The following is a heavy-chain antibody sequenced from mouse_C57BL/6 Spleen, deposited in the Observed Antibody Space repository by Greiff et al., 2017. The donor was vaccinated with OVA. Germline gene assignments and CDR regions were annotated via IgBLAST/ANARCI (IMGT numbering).Heavy chain of an antibody. J-gene: IGHJ4*01. CDR2: IWSGGST. D-gene: IGHD2-5*01. CDR3: ARTSYYSNYGGYYAMDY. V-gene: IGHV2-2*01. Sequence: QVQLKQSGPGLVQPSQSLSITCTVSGFSLTSYGVHWVRQSPGKGLEWLGVIWSGGSTDYNAAFISRLSISKDNSKSQVFFKMNSLQADDTTIYYCARTSYYSNYGGYYAMDYWGQGTSVTVSS. CDR1: GFSLTSYG.